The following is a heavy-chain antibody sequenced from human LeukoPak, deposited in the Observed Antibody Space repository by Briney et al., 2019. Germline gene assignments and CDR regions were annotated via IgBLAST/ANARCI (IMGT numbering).Heavy chain of an antibody. CDR1: GFTFSGSA. CDR2: IRSTANGYAT. J-gene: IGHJ4*02. V-gene: IGHV3-73*01. Sequence: GGSLRLSCAASGFTFSGSALHWVRQASGKGLEWVGRIRSTANGYATAYAASVKGRFTISRDDSKNTAYLQMDSPKTEDTAVYYCTGNYYGSGSYADFDYWGQGTLVTVSS. CDR3: TGNYYGSGSYADFDY. D-gene: IGHD3-10*01.